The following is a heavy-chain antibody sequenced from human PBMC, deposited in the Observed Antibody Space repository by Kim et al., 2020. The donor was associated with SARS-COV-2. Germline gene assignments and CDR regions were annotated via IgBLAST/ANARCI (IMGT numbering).Heavy chain of an antibody. Sequence: YKGSVNGRLTIARDNSKNTLYLQMNSLRPEDTAVYDCGERGDGYKYGPFYWGQGTLVTVSS. D-gene: IGHD5-18*01. J-gene: IGHJ4*02. V-gene: IGHV3-30*10. CDR3: GERGDGYKYGPFY.